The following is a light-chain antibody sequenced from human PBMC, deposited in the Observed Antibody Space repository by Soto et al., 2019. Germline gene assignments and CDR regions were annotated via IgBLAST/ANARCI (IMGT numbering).Light chain of an antibody. V-gene: IGKV4-1*01. CDR2: WAS. J-gene: IGKJ2*01. CDR1: QSVLSSSNNKNY. CDR3: QQYYSAPYT. Sequence: DIVMTQSPDSLVVSLGERATISCRSSQSVLSSSNNKNYLTWYQHKPGQPPKLLIYWASTRECGVPDRFSGSGSGTDFTLTISSREAEDVAVYYCQQYYSAPYTFGQGTKLEIK.